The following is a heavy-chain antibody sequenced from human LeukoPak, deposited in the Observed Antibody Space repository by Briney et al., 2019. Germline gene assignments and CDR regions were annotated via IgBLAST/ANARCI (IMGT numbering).Heavy chain of an antibody. CDR2: IYFTGST. J-gene: IGHJ5*02. CDR1: GGSISSSSYY. D-gene: IGHD1-26*01. Sequence: PSETLSLTCSVSGGSISSSSYYWGWIRQPPGKGLEWIGMIYFTGSTYYNPSLRSRVTLSLDTSKNQFSLKLSSVTAADTAVYYCARDCEELLKGKWFDPWGQGTLVTVSS. CDR3: ARDCEELLKGKWFDP. V-gene: IGHV4-39*02.